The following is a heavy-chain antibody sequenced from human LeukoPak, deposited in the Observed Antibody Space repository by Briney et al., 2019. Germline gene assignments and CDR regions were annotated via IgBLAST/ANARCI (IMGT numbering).Heavy chain of an antibody. D-gene: IGHD6-19*01. V-gene: IGHV1-3*01. CDR3: ASGGRLVDFDY. J-gene: IGHJ4*02. CDR2: INAGNGNT. Sequence: GASVKVSCKASGYTFTSYAMHWVRQAPGQRLEWMGWINAGNGNTKYSQKFQGRVTITRDTSASTASMELSSLRSEDTAVYYCASGGRLVDFDYWGQGTLVTVSS. CDR1: GYTFTSYA.